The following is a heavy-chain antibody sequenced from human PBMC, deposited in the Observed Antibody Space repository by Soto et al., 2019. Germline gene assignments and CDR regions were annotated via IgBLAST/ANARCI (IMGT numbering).Heavy chain of an antibody. J-gene: IGHJ4*02. V-gene: IGHV3-30-3*01. CDR2: ISYDGSNK. CDR1: GSTFSSYA. CDR3: ARGSGVHNKDKLRYFEWLFVCPDY. Sequence: GGSLRLSCAASGSTFSSYAMHWVRQAPGKGLEWVAVISYDGSNKYYADSVKGRFTISRDNSKNTLYLQMNSLRAEDTAVYYCARGSGVHNKDKLRYFEWLFVCPDYWGQGTLVTVSS. D-gene: IGHD3-9*01.